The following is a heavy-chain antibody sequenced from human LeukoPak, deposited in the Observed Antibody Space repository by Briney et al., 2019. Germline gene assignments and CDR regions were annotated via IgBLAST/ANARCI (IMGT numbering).Heavy chain of an antibody. Sequence: PSETLSLTCTVSGGSISSHYWSWIRQPPGKGLEWIGYIYYSGSINYNPSLKSRVTISVDTSKNQFSLKLSSVTAADTAVYYCARDSPRVSSSSWYLRNHWFDPWGQGTLVTVSS. D-gene: IGHD6-13*01. J-gene: IGHJ5*02. CDR1: GGSISSHY. CDR2: IYYSGSI. CDR3: ARDSPRVSSSSWYLRNHWFDP. V-gene: IGHV4-59*11.